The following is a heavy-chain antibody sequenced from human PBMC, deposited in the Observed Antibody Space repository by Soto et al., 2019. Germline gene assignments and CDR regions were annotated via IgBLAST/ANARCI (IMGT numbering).Heavy chain of an antibody. Sequence: QVQLVESGGGVVQPGRSLRLSCAASGFTFSSYGMHWVRQAPGKGLEWVAVISYDGSNKYYADSVKGRFTISRDNSKNTLYLQMNSLRAEDTAVYYCAKDSRTTVTTVWRVSYNWFDPWGQGTLVTVSS. CDR1: GFTFSSYG. CDR3: AKDSRTTVTTVWRVSYNWFDP. V-gene: IGHV3-30*18. D-gene: IGHD4-17*01. J-gene: IGHJ5*02. CDR2: ISYDGSNK.